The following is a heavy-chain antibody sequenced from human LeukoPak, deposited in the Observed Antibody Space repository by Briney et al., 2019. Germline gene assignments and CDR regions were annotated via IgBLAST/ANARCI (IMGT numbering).Heavy chain of an antibody. V-gene: IGHV4-61*01. CDR1: GVSVSSGRYY. CDR2: IYHSGST. CDR3: ARGGGYASPIGY. J-gene: IGHJ4*02. Sequence: PSETLSLTCTVSGVSVSSGRYYWSWIRQPPGKGLEWFGYIYHSGSTNYNPSLKSRVTMSVDTSKNQFSLKLSSVTAADTAVYYCARGGGYASPIGYWGQGALVTVSS. D-gene: IGHD5-12*01.